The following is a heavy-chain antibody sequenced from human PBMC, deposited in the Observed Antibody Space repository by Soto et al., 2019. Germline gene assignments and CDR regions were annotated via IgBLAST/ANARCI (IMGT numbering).Heavy chain of an antibody. D-gene: IGHD1-26*01. CDR3: GRGQDSGSSNLDH. Sequence: QVQLVQSGAEVKKHGASVKVSCKASGYTFTSYDINWVRQATGQGLEWMGWMNPNSGNTGYAQKFQGRVTMTRNTSISTGYMELSNLRSENTAVYYWGRGQDSGSSNLDHWGQGPLITVSS. CDR1: GYTFTSYD. J-gene: IGHJ4*02. CDR2: MNPNSGNT. V-gene: IGHV1-8*01.